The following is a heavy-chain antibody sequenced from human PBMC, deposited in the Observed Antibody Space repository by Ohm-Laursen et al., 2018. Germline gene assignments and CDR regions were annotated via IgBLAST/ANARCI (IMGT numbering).Heavy chain of an antibody. D-gene: IGHD3-22*01. J-gene: IGHJ4*02. CDR1: GFTFSNYA. CDR2: ISGSGGST. Sequence: SLRLSCTASGFTFSNYAMSWVRQAPGKGLEWVSLISGSGGSTYYADSVKGRFTISRDSSKNTLYLQLNSLRAEDTAVYYCAKRNYYDSSPPYFDYWGQGTLVTVSS. V-gene: IGHV3-23*01. CDR3: AKRNYYDSSPPYFDY.